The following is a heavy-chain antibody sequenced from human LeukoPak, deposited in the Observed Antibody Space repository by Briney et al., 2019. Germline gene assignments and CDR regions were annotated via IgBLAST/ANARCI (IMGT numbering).Heavy chain of an antibody. Sequence: PGGSLRLSCAASEFTLDDFSMNWVRQAPGTGREWVSLITWDGGATYYADSVKGRFTISRDNSKNSLYLQMNSLRTEDTAVYYCAKSDNPWEPVNPFDYWGQGTLVTVSS. CDR1: EFTLDDFS. V-gene: IGHV3-43*01. J-gene: IGHJ4*02. CDR3: AKSDNPWEPVNPFDY. CDR2: ITWDGGAT. D-gene: IGHD1-26*01.